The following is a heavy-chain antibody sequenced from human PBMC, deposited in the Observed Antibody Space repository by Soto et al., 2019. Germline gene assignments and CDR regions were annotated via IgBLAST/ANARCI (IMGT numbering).Heavy chain of an antibody. CDR1: GFTFSSYA. CDR2: ISGGDGSP. V-gene: IGHV3-23*01. D-gene: IGHD3-16*01. J-gene: IGHJ4*02. CDR3: AKWHTYNYDSLAFSGFDC. Sequence: PGGSLRLSCVASGFTFSSYAMTWVRQAPGKGLEWVSAISGGDGSPSYADSVKGRFTISRDNSKNTLYLHMNSLRADDTAAYYYAKWHTYNYDSLAFSGFDCWGQGTQVTVSS.